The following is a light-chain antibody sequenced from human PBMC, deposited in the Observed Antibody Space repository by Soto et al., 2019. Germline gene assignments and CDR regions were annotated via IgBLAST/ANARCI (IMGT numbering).Light chain of an antibody. CDR3: QQYSKWPRT. CDR2: GAS. CDR1: ESISSN. J-gene: IGKJ1*01. Sequence: EVVLTQSPVTLSVSPGETATLSCRASESISSNLAWYQQKPGQAPRLLVYGASTRATGIPARFSGSVSGTEFNLTISSLQSEDFAIYYCQQYSKWPRTFGQGTKV. V-gene: IGKV3-15*01.